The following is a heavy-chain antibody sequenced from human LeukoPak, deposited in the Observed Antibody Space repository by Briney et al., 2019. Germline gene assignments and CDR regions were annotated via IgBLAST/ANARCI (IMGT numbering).Heavy chain of an antibody. CDR2: IIPIFGTA. J-gene: IGHJ4*02. V-gene: IGHV1-69*06. D-gene: IGHD2-2*01. CDR1: GGTFSSYA. Sequence: SVKVSCKASGGTFSSYAISWVRQAPGQGLEWTGGIIPIFGTANYAQKFQGRVTITADKSTSTAYMELSSLRSEDTAVYHCASGLGYCSSTSCYALGYWGQGTLVTVSS. CDR3: ASGLGYCSSTSCYALGY.